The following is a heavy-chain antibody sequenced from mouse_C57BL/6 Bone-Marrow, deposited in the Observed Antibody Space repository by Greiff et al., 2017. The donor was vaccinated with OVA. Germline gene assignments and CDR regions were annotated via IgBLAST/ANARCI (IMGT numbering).Heavy chain of an antibody. J-gene: IGHJ2*01. CDR2: IDPEPGGT. D-gene: IGHD2-3*01. V-gene: IGHV1-15*01. CDR3: TRDDPHFDY. CDR1: GYTFTDYE. Sequence: VQLQQSGAELVRPGASVTLSCKASGYTFTDYEMHWVKQTPVHGLEWIGAIDPEPGGTAYNQKFKGKAILTADKSSSTAYMELRSLTSEDSAVYYCTRDDPHFDYWGQGTTLTVSS.